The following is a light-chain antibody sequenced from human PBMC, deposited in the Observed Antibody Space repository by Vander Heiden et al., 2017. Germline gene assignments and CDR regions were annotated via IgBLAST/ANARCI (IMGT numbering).Light chain of an antibody. CDR3: QQVNTYPYT. CDR1: QGINSY. Sequence: DIQVTQPPSFLSASVGDTVTITCRASQGINSYLTWYQQQPGKAPKLLIYAASTLQSGVPSRFSGSGSGTEFTLKISSLQPEDFATYFCQQVNTYPYTFGQGTKLE. V-gene: IGKV1-9*01. J-gene: IGKJ2*01. CDR2: AAS.